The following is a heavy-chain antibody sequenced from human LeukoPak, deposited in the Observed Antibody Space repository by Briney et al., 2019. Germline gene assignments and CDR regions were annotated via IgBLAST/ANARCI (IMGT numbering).Heavy chain of an antibody. V-gene: IGHV3-23*01. J-gene: IGHJ4*02. CDR1: GFTFSSYA. Sequence: GGSLRLSCAASGFTFSSYAMSWVRQAPGKGLEWVSAISGSGGSTYYADSVKGRFTISRDNSKNTLYLQMNSLRAEDTAVYYCAKEGGSEDYVWGSCRPFDYWGQGTLVTVSS. CDR2: ISGSGGST. CDR3: AKEGGSEDYVWGSCRPFDY. D-gene: IGHD3-16*02.